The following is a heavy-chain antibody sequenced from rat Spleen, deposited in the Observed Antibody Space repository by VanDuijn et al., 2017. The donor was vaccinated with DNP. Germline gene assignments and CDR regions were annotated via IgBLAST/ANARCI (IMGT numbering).Heavy chain of an antibody. CDR3: ARDRDGPGHNPLDY. V-gene: IGHV2-72*01. CDR1: GFSLTSNG. CDR2: IWAVGNT. D-gene: IGHD1-4*01. J-gene: IGHJ2*01. Sequence: QVQLKESGPGLMQPSETLSLTCTVSGFSLTSNGVGWVRQPLGKGLVWMGTIWAVGNTNYNSAVQSRLSISRDTSRSQVFLKMSSLQTEDTATYYCARDRDGPGHNPLDYWGQGVMVTVSS.